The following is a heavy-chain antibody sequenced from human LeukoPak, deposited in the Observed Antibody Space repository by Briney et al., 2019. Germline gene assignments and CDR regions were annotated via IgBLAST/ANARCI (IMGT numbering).Heavy chain of an antibody. CDR3: ATIVAARIPSNFDY. Sequence: GGSLRLSCAASGFTFSSYGMHWVRQAPGKGLEWVAFIRYDGSNKYYADSVKGRFTISRDNSKNTLYLQMNSLRAEDTAVYYCATIVAARIPSNFDYWGQGTLVTVSS. D-gene: IGHD6-6*01. V-gene: IGHV3-30*02. CDR1: GFTFSSYG. J-gene: IGHJ4*02. CDR2: IRYDGSNK.